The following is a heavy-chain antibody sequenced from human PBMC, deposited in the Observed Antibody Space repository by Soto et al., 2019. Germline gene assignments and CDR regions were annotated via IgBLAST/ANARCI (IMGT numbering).Heavy chain of an antibody. D-gene: IGHD5-12*01. J-gene: IGHJ3*02. CDR3: ARGGRGDGYTNDAFDI. CDR2: IIPIFGTA. V-gene: IGHV1-69*13. Sequence: SVKVSCKASGGTFSSYAISCVRQSPVQGLEWMGGIIPIFGTANYAQKFQGRVTITADESTSTAYMELSSLRSEDTAVYYCARGGRGDGYTNDAFDIWGQGTMVTVSS. CDR1: GGTFSSYA.